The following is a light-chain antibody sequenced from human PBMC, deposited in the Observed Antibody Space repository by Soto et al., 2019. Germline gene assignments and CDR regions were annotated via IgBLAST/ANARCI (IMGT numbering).Light chain of an antibody. CDR1: QGIYSY. Sequence: IPLTQSPSSLSASVGDRVTITCRASQGIYSYLAWYQQKPGKAPKLLIYAASTLQSGVPSRFSGSGSGTDFTLTISSLQAEDFASYYCQQLNAYPLTFGGGTTVEI. CDR2: AAS. J-gene: IGKJ4*01. V-gene: IGKV1-9*01. CDR3: QQLNAYPLT.